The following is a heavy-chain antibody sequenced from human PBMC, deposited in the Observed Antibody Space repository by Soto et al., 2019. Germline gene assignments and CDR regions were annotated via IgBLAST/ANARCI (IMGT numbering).Heavy chain of an antibody. CDR2: IIPILGIA. V-gene: IGHV1-69*04. Sequence: ASVKVSCKASGGTFSSYTISWVRQAPGQGLEWMGRIIPILGIANYAQKFQGRVTITADKSTSTAYMELSSLRSEDSAVYYCARETPTPITMIVVANSFDYWGQGTLVTVSS. D-gene: IGHD3-22*01. J-gene: IGHJ4*02. CDR1: GGTFSSYT. CDR3: ARETPTPITMIVVANSFDY.